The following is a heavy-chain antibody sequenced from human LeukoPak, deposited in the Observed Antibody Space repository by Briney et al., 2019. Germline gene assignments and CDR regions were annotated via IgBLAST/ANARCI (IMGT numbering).Heavy chain of an antibody. CDR2: IWYDGSNK. J-gene: IGHJ4*02. D-gene: IGHD1-26*01. V-gene: IGHV3-33*01. CDR3: ARGGQWEDFDY. CDR1: GLTFSSYG. Sequence: GGSLRLSCAASGLTFSSYGMHWVRQAPGKGLEWVAVIWYDGSNKYYADSVKGRFTISRDNSKNTLYLQMNSLRAEDTAVYYCARGGQWEDFDYWGQGTLVTVSS.